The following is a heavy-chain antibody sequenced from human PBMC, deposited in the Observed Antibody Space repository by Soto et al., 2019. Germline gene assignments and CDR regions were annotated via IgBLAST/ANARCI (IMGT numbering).Heavy chain of an antibody. D-gene: IGHD2-2*01. CDR1: GFTFSSYT. Sequence: LRLSCAASGFTFSSYTMHWVRQAPGKGLEWAASISCDGGNKYYADSVKGRFTISRDNSKNTLYLQMNSLRAEDTAVYYCARAYCSSTSCSDFEYWGQGTLGNGS. CDR2: ISCDGGNK. CDR3: ARAYCSSTSCSDFEY. J-gene: IGHJ4*02. V-gene: IGHV3-30-3*01.